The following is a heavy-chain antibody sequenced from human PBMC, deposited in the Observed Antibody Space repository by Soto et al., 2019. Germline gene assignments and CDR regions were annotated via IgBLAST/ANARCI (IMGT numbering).Heavy chain of an antibody. V-gene: IGHV3-23*01. CDR3: AKVPYYDYVWGSYRSSPPQYYFDY. CDR1: GFTFSSYA. D-gene: IGHD3-16*02. Sequence: EVQLLESGGGLVQPGGSLRLSCAASGFTFSSYAMSWVRQGPGKGLEWVSGISGSGGSTYYADSVKGRFTISRDNSKNTWYLQMNCLRAEDTAVYYCAKVPYYDYVWGSYRSSPPQYYFDYWGQGTLVTVSS. CDR2: ISGSGGST. J-gene: IGHJ4*02.